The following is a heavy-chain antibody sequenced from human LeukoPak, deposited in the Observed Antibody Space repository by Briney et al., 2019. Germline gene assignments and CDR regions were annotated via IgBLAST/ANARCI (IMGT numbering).Heavy chain of an antibody. CDR3: ARGRRSYQLVRSAFDY. V-gene: IGHV4-39*01. D-gene: IGHD6-13*01. CDR1: GGSISSSTNY. CDR2: IFYSGST. J-gene: IGHJ4*02. Sequence: SETLSLTCTVSGGSISSSTNYWGWIRQPPGKGLEWIGTIFYSGSTYYNPSLKSRVTISADTSNDQFSLKLSPVTAADTAVYYCARGRRSYQLVRSAFDYWGQGTLVTVSS.